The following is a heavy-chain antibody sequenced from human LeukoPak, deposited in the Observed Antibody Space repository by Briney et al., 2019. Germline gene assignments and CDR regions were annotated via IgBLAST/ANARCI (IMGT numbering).Heavy chain of an antibody. V-gene: IGHV4-31*03. CDR1: GGPISSGGYY. CDR3: AMVMVRGVIYD. D-gene: IGHD3-10*01. Sequence: SETLSLTCTVSGGPISSGGYYWSWIRQHPGKGLEWIGYIYYSGSTYYNPSLKSRVTISVDTSKNQFSLKLSSVTAADTAVYYCAMVMVRGVIYDWGQGTLVTVSS. J-gene: IGHJ4*02. CDR2: IYYSGST.